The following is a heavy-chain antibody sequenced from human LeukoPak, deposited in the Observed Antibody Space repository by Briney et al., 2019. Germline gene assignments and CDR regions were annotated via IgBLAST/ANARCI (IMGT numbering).Heavy chain of an antibody. CDR1: GFTFGSYA. D-gene: IGHD1-26*01. V-gene: IGHV3-23*01. CDR3: AKDLRGSVGARDAFDI. CDR2: ISGSGGST. Sequence: GRSLRLPCAVSGFTFGSYAMSWVRQAPGKGLEWVSAISGSGGSTYYADSVKGRFTISRDNPKNTLYLQMNSLRAEDTAVYYCAKDLRGSVGARDAFDIWGQGTMVTVSS. J-gene: IGHJ3*02.